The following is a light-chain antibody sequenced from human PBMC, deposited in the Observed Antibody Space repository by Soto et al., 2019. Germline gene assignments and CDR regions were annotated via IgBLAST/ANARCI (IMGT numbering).Light chain of an antibody. CDR2: DVN. J-gene: IGLJ2*01. Sequence: QSALTQPPSASGSPGQSVTICCTGTPSDVGGSNSVSWYQQHPGKAPNLMIYDVNKRPSGVPDRFSGSKSGNTASLTVSGLQAADEAYYFCSSYAPSDVVFGGGTQLTVL. V-gene: IGLV2-8*01. CDR1: PSDVGGSNS. CDR3: SSYAPSDVV.